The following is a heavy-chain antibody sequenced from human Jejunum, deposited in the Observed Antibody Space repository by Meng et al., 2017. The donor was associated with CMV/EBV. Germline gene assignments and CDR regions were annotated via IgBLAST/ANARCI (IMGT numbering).Heavy chain of an antibody. J-gene: IGHJ6*02. CDR2: ISSSRGFT. CDR1: GFTLGSET. V-gene: IGHV3-21*06. D-gene: IGHD3-3*01. Sequence: ASGFTLGSETMTWVRQAPGKWLGWVSCISSSRGFTYYVDSVKGRFTISRDDAKNSVHLQMNSLRAEDTAVYYCARGKDFRYGMDVWGQGTTVTVSS. CDR3: ARGKDFRYGMDV.